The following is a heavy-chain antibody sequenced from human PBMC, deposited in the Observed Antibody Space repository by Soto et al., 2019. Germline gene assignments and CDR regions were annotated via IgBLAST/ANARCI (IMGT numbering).Heavy chain of an antibody. Sequence: QVQLVESGGGVVQPGGSLRLSCATSGFSLSSYAMHWVRQAPGKGLEWVALMSYDETKKYYADSVKGRFTISRDTSKNTFFLQMHNLRVDDTAVYYCAKDRRDGDFMHILVVDFWGQGALVTVSS. V-gene: IGHV3-30*18. D-gene: IGHD2-15*01. CDR3: AKDRRDGDFMHILVVDF. CDR2: MSYDETKK. J-gene: IGHJ4*02. CDR1: GFSLSSYA.